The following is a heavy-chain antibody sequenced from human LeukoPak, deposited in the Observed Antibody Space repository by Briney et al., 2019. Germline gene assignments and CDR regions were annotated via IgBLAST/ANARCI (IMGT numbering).Heavy chain of an antibody. CDR1: AGSFTGYY. V-gene: IGHV4-34*01. CDR3: ARGGYGPGSHYRY. Sequence: SETLSLTCAVNAGSFTGYYWSRIRQPPGKGLEWIGEIDHTGSISYNPSLRSRVTISVDTFKNQFSLNLRSVTAADRAIYYCARGGYGPGSHYRYWGQGTLVTVSS. CDR2: IDHTGSI. J-gene: IGHJ4*02. D-gene: IGHD3-10*01.